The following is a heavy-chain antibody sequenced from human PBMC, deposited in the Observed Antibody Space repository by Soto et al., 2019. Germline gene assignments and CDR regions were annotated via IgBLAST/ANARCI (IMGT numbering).Heavy chain of an antibody. CDR2: ISDSGDNT. Sequence: EVQLLESGGGLVQPGGSLRLSCAASGFTFSSYAMNCVRQVPGKGLAWVSIISDSGDNTYHADSVKGRFTTSRDNSKNTLYLQMNSLRVEDTAVYYCSKLLNPCYDSYGRDVWGQGTPGTVSS. J-gene: IGHJ6*02. CDR1: GFTFSSYA. V-gene: IGHV3-23*01. CDR3: SKLLNPCYDSYGRDV.